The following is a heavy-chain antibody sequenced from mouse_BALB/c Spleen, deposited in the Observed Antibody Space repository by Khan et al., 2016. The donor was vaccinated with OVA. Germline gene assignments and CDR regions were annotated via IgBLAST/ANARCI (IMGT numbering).Heavy chain of an antibody. CDR1: GYTFTTYT. CDR3: AREGAYYRSDGWFSY. V-gene: IGHV1-4*01. D-gene: IGHD2-14*01. CDR2: INPSNGYT. J-gene: IGHJ3*01. Sequence: VQLKQSGAELARPGASVKMSCKASGYTFTTYTMHWVKQRPGQGLEWIGYINPSNGYTNYNQKFEDKSTLTAEKSSSTAYMQLSSLTSDYSAVYYCAREGAYYRSDGWFSYWGQGTLVTVSA.